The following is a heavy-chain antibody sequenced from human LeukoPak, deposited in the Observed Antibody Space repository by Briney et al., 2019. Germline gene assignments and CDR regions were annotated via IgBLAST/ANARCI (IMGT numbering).Heavy chain of an antibody. CDR2: MNPNSGNT. J-gene: IGHJ4*02. CDR3: ARVGVRYGSGSYEYYFDY. Sequence: ASVKVSCKASGYTFTSYDINWVRQATGQGLEWMGWMNPNSGNTGYAQKFQGRVTMTRNTSISTAYMELSSLRSEDTAVYYCARVGVRYGSGSYEYYFDYWGQGTLVTASS. CDR1: GYTFTSYD. V-gene: IGHV1-8*01. D-gene: IGHD3-10*01.